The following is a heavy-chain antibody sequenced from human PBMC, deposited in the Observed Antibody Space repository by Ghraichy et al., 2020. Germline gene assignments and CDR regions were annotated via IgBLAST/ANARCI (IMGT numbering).Heavy chain of an antibody. Sequence: GGSLRLSCVASGFTLSSYWMHWVRQAPGKRLVWVSRINGDGSSTSYADSVKGRFTISRDNAKNTLYLQMNSLRAEDTAVYYCARRAAPQDYWGQGTLVTVSS. CDR3: ARRAAPQDY. CDR2: INGDGSST. V-gene: IGHV3-74*01. CDR1: GFTLSSYW. J-gene: IGHJ4*02. D-gene: IGHD2-15*01.